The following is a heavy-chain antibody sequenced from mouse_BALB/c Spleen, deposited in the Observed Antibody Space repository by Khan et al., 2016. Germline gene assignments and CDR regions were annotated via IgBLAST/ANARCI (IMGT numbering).Heavy chain of an antibody. V-gene: IGHV1-7*01. CDR2: INPSTAYA. CDR1: GFTFTTYW. D-gene: IGHD1-2*01. CDR3: ARISTATLGY. Sequence: QVQLQQSGAELAKPGASVKMSCKASGFTFTTYWMHWVKQRPGQGLEWIGYINPSTAYAEYNQKFKDKATLTADKSSSTAYMQLSSLTSEDSAVYYCARISTATLGYWGLGTSVTVSS. J-gene: IGHJ4*01.